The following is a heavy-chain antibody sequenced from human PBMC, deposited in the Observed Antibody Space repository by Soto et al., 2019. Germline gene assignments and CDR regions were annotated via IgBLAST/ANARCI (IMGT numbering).Heavy chain of an antibody. Sequence: QVQLHQWGAGLLKPSETLSLTCAVYGGSFTTYYWSWIRQSPGKGLEWIGEINHSGFTNYNPSLESRVTTSVDTSKNQFSLKLRSVTAADTAIDYCARRYCSDSYCSYFDYWGRGTLVSVSS. CDR2: INHSGFT. J-gene: IGHJ4*02. CDR3: ARRYCSDSYCSYFDY. CDR1: GGSFTTYY. D-gene: IGHD2-15*01. V-gene: IGHV4-34*01.